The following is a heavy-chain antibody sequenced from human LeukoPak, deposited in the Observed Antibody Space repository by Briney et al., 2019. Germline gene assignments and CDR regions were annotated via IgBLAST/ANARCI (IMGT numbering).Heavy chain of an antibody. CDR3: SRDGSHTDRSAFDV. CDR1: GFTFDDYA. CDR2: ISWNSGSI. V-gene: IGHV3-9*01. D-gene: IGHD1-26*01. J-gene: IGHJ3*01. Sequence: PGGSLRLSCAASGFTFDDYAMHWVRQAPGKGLEWVSGISWNSGSIGYADSVKGRFTISRDNAKNSLYLQMNSLRAEDTAVYYCSRDGSHTDRSAFDVWGQGTKVTVSA.